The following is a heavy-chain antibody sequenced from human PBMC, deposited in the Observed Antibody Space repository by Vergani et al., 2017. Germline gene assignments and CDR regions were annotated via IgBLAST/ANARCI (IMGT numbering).Heavy chain of an antibody. CDR3: ARSQMATNDFDL. Sequence: QAQLGQSDSAVKKPGDSVTLSCTTSGYTFVNHPITWVRQAPGQGLEWMGWISPYNHKTLYSQKVEGRVTMTSDTSSSTVFLELRRLTSDDTAIYYCARSQMATNDFDLWGRGTLVTVSS. D-gene: IGHD5-24*01. CDR2: ISPYNHKT. V-gene: IGHV1-18*04. CDR1: GYTFVNHP. J-gene: IGHJ4*02.